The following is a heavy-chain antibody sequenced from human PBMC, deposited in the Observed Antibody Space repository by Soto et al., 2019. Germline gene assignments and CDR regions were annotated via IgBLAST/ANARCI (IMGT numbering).Heavy chain of an antibody. D-gene: IGHD6-25*01. V-gene: IGHV3-23*01. J-gene: IGHJ3*01. CDR3: VKDPGERLDRAFDV. CDR2: ISGKGGDT. CDR1: GFKFSSFD. Sequence: EAQLLESGGGLVQPGGSLRLSCAASGFKFSSFDMNWVRKTAGKGLEWVSTISGKGGDTYYADSVKGPFTISRDISKNTLYLQMNSLRVEDTAIYYCVKDPGERLDRAFDVWGQGTVVTVS.